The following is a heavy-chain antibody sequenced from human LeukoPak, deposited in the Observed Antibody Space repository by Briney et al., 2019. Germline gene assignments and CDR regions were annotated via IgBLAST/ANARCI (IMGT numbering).Heavy chain of an antibody. CDR3: AKAVTIFGVVIMKYYFDY. CDR2: ISGSGGST. J-gene: IGHJ4*02. Sequence: GGSLRLSCAASGFTFSSYAMSWVRQAPGKGREGVSAISGSGGSTYYADSVKGRFTISRDNSKNTLSLQMNSLRAEATAVYYCAKAVTIFGVVIMKYYFDYWGQGTLVTVSS. D-gene: IGHD3-3*01. V-gene: IGHV3-23*01. CDR1: GFTFSSYA.